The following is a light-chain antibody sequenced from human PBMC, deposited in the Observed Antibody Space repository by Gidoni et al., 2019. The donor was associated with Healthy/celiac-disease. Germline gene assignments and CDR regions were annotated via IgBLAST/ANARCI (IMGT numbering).Light chain of an antibody. CDR3: AAWDDSLNGHVV. Sequence: QSVLTQPPSASGTPGPRVTISCSGSSSNIGINTVNWYQQLPGTAPKLLIYSNNQRPSGVPDRFSGSKSGTSASLAISGRQAEDEADYYCAAWDDSLNGHVVFGGGTKLTVL. CDR1: SSNIGINT. CDR2: SNN. J-gene: IGLJ2*01. V-gene: IGLV1-44*01.